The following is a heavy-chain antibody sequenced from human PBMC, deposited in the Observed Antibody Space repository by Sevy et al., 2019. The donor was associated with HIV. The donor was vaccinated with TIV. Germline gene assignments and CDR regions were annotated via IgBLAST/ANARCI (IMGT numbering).Heavy chain of an antibody. V-gene: IGHV3-11*01. D-gene: IGHD3-22*01. CDR1: GFTFSDYY. Sequence: GGSLRLSCAASGFTFSDYYMSWIRQAPGKGLEWVSYISSSGSTIYYADSVKGRFTISRDNAKNSLYLQMNSLRAEDTAVYYCARSDDSSGYYYRFDDAFDIWGQGTMVTVSS. CDR2: ISSSGSTI. J-gene: IGHJ3*02. CDR3: ARSDDSSGYYYRFDDAFDI.